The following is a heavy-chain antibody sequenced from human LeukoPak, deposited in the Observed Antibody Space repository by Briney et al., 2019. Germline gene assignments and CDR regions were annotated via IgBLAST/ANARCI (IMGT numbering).Heavy chain of an antibody. J-gene: IGHJ3*02. D-gene: IGHD5-18*01. CDR1: GYTFTNYG. V-gene: IGHV1-69*13. CDR2: IIPIFGTA. CDR3: ARDEDTAMAYDAFDI. Sequence: SVKVSCKASGYTFTNYGLSWVRQAPGQGLEWMGGIIPIFGTAIYAQKFQGRVTITADESTSTAYMELSSLRSEDTAVYYCARDEDTAMAYDAFDIWGQGTMVTVPS.